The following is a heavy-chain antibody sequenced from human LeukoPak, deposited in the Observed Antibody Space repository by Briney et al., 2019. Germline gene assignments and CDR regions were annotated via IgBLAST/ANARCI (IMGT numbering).Heavy chain of an antibody. CDR1: GYSFTSYW. CDR2: IYPDDSDT. D-gene: IGHD3-22*01. Sequence: GESLKISCKGSGYSFTSYWIAWVRQMPGKGLEWMGIIYPDDSDTRYSPSFQGQVTVSADKSFSTAYLQWSSLKASDTAMYYCARQRWLSDPNNYYGMAVWGQGTTVIVSS. CDR3: ARQRWLSDPNNYYGMAV. V-gene: IGHV5-51*01. J-gene: IGHJ6*02.